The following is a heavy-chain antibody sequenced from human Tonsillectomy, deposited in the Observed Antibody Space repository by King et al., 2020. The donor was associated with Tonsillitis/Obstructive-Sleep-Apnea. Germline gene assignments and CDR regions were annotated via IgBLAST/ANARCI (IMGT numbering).Heavy chain of an antibody. Sequence: VQLVESGGGLIQPGGSLRLSCAASGFTVSSNYMSWVRQAPGKGLEWVSVIYSGGSTYYADSVKGRFTISRDNSKNTLYLQMNSLRAEDTAVYYCARGLVGATSLAVSLDYWGQGTLVTVSS. CDR1: GFTVSSNY. CDR3: ARGLVGATSLAVSLDY. D-gene: IGHD1-26*01. V-gene: IGHV3-53*01. CDR2: IYSGGST. J-gene: IGHJ4*02.